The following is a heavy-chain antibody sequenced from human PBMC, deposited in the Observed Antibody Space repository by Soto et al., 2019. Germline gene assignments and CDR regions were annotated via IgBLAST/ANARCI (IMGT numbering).Heavy chain of an antibody. CDR2: ISYDGSNK. CDR1: GFTFSSYA. V-gene: IGHV3-30-3*01. D-gene: IGHD4-17*01. Sequence: QVQLVESGGGVVQPGRSLRLSCAASGFTFSSYAMHWVRQAPGKGLEWVAVISYDGSNKYYADSVKGRFTISRDNSKNTLYLQMNSLRAEDTAVYYCARSNTVDYGGNWGACDYWGQGTLVTVSS. CDR3: ARSNTVDYGGNWGACDY. J-gene: IGHJ4*02.